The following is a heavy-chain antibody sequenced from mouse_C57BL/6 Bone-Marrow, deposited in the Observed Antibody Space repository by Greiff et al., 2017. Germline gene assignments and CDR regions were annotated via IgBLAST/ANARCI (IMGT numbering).Heavy chain of an antibody. J-gene: IGHJ4*01. Sequence: EVHLVESGGGLVKPGGSLKLSCAASGFTFSDYGMHWVRQAPEKGLEWVAYISSGSSTIYYADTVKGRFTISRDNDKNTLFLQMTSLRSEDTAMYYCASSYSVNAMDYWGQGTSVTVSS. CDR2: ISSGSSTI. D-gene: IGHD2-12*01. CDR1: GFTFSDYG. V-gene: IGHV5-17*01. CDR3: ASSYSVNAMDY.